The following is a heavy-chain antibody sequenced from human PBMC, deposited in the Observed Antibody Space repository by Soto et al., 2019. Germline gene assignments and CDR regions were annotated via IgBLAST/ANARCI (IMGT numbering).Heavy chain of an antibody. D-gene: IGHD1-1*01. CDR3: AAHNWNGVGHDAFDI. CDR1: GGTFSSYA. CDR2: IIPIFGTA. J-gene: IGHJ3*02. Sequence: SVKVSCKASGGTFSSYAISWVRQAPGQGLEWMGGIIPIFGTANYAQKFQGRVTITADESTSTAYMELSSLRSEDTAVYYCAAHNWNGVGHDAFDIWGQGTMVTVSS. V-gene: IGHV1-69*13.